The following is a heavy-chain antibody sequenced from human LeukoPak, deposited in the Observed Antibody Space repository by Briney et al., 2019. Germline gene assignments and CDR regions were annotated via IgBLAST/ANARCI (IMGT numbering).Heavy chain of an antibody. V-gene: IGHV3-30*02. CDR2: IRYDGSNK. D-gene: IGHD4-17*01. CDR1: GFTFSSYG. Sequence: GGSLRLSCAASGFTFSSYGMHWVRQAPGKGLEWVAFIRYDGSNKCYADSVKGRFTISRDNSKNTLYLQMNSLRAEDTAVYYCAKVGDYGANWFDPWGQGTLVTVSS. J-gene: IGHJ5*02. CDR3: AKVGDYGANWFDP.